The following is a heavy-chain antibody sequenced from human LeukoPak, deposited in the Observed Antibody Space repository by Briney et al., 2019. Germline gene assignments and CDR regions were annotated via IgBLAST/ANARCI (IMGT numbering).Heavy chain of an antibody. CDR2: ISGSGGST. Sequence: GGSLRLSCAASRFTFSSYAMSWVRQAPGKGLEWVSAISGSGGSTYYADPVKGRFTISRDNSKNTLYLQMNSLRAEDTAVYYCAKDQDTAMVMGDYWGQGTLVTVSS. CDR1: RFTFSSYA. J-gene: IGHJ4*02. V-gene: IGHV3-23*01. D-gene: IGHD5-18*01. CDR3: AKDQDTAMVMGDY.